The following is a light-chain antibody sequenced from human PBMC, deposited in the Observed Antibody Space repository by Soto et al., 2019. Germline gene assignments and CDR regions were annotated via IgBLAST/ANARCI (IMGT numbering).Light chain of an antibody. V-gene: IGKV3-15*01. J-gene: IGKJ1*01. Sequence: EILMTQSPATLSVSPGERATLSCRASQSVSRKLAWYQQKPGQAPRLLIYGASTRATGIPARFSGSGSGTEFTLTISSLKPEDFAVYYCQQYNNWHTWTFGQGTKVDIK. CDR1: QSVSRK. CDR3: QQYNNWHTWT. CDR2: GAS.